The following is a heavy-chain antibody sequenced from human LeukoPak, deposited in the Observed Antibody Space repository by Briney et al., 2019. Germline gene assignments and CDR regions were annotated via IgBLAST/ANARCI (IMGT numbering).Heavy chain of an antibody. CDR2: ISSGGGTI. Sequence: PGGSLRLSCAASGFTFSDYCMSWIRQAPGKGLEWVSYISSGGGTIDYADSVKGRFTISRDNAKNSLYLQMNSLGAEDTAFYYCARLGYNNFDYWGQGTLVTVSS. V-gene: IGHV3-11*01. J-gene: IGHJ4*02. CDR3: ARLGYNNFDY. D-gene: IGHD5-24*01. CDR1: GFTFSDYC.